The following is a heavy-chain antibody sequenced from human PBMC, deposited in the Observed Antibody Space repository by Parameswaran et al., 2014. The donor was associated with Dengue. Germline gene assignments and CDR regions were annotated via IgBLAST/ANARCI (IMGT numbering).Heavy chain of an antibody. CDR2: IVVGSGNT. Sequence: WVRQAPGQRLEWIGWIVVGSGNTNYAQKFQERVTITRDVSTSTAYMELSSLRSEDTAVYYCAAVSDGDYYYYGMDVWGQGTTVTVSS. D-gene: IGHD3-10*01. V-gene: IGHV1-58*01. CDR3: AAVSDGDYYYYGMDV. J-gene: IGHJ6*02.